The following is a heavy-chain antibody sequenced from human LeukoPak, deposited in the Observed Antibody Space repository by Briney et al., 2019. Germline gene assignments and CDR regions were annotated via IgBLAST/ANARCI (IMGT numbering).Heavy chain of an antibody. CDR1: GFTFSSYA. Sequence: PGGSLRLSCAASGFTFSSYAMSWVRQAPGKGLEWVSAISGSGGSTYYADSVKGRFTISRDNSKNTLYLQMNSLRAEDTAVYYCAKDAYAYVWGSSAFDIWGQGTMVTVSS. D-gene: IGHD3-16*01. CDR3: AKDAYAYVWGSSAFDI. CDR2: ISGSGGST. V-gene: IGHV3-23*01. J-gene: IGHJ3*02.